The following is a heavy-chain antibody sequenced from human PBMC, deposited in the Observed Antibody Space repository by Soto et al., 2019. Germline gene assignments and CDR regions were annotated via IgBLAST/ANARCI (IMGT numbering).Heavy chain of an antibody. CDR1: GGSFSGYY. D-gene: IGHD3-22*01. J-gene: IGHJ4*02. Sequence: QVQLQQWGAGLLKPSETLSLTCAVYGGSFSGYYWSWIRQPPGKGLEWIGEINHSGSTNYNPSLKSRVTISVDTFKNQFSLKLSSVTAADTAVYYCARGPSGYYLDFDYWGQGTLVTVSS. CDR3: ARGPSGYYLDFDY. V-gene: IGHV4-34*01. CDR2: INHSGST.